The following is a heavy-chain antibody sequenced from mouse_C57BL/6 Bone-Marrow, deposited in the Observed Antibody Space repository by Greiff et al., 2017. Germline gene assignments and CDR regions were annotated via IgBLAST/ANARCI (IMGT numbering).Heavy chain of an antibody. J-gene: IGHJ1*03. V-gene: IGHV1-15*01. CDR1: GYTFTDYE. CDR3: TRSGSNYVDWYFDV. D-gene: IGHD2-5*01. CDR2: IDPETGGT. Sequence: VQLQQSGAELVRPGASVTLSCKASGYTFTDYEMHWVKQTPVHGLEWIGAIDPETGGTAYNQKFKGKAILTADKSSSTAYMELRSLTSEDSAVYYCTRSGSNYVDWYFDVWGIGTTVTGSS.